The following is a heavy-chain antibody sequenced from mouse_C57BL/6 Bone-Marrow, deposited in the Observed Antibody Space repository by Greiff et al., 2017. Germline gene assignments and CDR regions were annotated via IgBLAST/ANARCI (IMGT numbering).Heavy chain of an antibody. Sequence: VQLQQSGPGLVKPSQSLPLTCSVTGYSITSGYYWNWIRQFPGNKLEWMGYISYDGSNNYNPSLKNRISITRDTSKNQFFLKLNSVTTEDTATYYCARGNAYWGQGTLVTVSA. CDR2: ISYDGSN. V-gene: IGHV3-6*01. CDR3: ARGNAY. CDR1: GYSITSGYY. J-gene: IGHJ3*01.